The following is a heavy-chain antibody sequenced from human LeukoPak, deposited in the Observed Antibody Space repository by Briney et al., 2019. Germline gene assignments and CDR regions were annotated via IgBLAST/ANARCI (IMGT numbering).Heavy chain of an antibody. V-gene: IGHV4-61*02. CDR1: GGSISSGSYY. J-gene: IGHJ4*02. CDR3: ARDPQWGGYFDY. Sequence: PSQTLSLTCTVSGGSISSGSYYWSWIRQPAGKGLEWIGRIYTSGSTNYNPSLKSRATISVDTSKNQFSLKLSSVTAADTAVYYCARDPQWGGYFDYWGQGTLVTVSS. D-gene: IGHD3-16*01. CDR2: IYTSGST.